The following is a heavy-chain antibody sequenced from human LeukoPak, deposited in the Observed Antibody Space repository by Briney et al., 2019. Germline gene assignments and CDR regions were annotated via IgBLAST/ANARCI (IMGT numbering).Heavy chain of an antibody. V-gene: IGHV4-59*08. CDR3: TRGGSADPFEH. D-gene: IGHD1-26*01. Sequence: PSETLSLTCTISSGSIGSFYWSWIRQPPGKGLEWIGYINFSGSTKSNSALESRVTISMDTSKNQFSLKLYSVTAADTAVYYCTRGGSADPFEHWGQGTLVTVSS. CDR1: SGSIGSFY. CDR2: INFSGST. J-gene: IGHJ4*02.